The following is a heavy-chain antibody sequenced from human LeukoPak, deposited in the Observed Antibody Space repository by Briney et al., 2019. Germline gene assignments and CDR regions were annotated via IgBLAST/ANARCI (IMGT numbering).Heavy chain of an antibody. Sequence: SETLSLTCTVSGGSISSYYWSWIRQPPGEGLEWIGYIYYSGSTNYNPSLKSRVTISVDTSKNQFSLKLSSVTAADTAVYYCARQLREFDFDYWGQGTLVTVSS. CDR3: ARQLREFDFDY. CDR1: GGSISSYY. J-gene: IGHJ4*02. D-gene: IGHD2-21*02. CDR2: IYYSGST. V-gene: IGHV4-59*08.